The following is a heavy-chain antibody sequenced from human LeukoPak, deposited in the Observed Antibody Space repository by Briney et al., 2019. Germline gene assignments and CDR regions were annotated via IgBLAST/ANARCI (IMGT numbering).Heavy chain of an antibody. CDR1: GGSISSYY. CDR3: ARVVRAGKYMDV. CDR2: IYYSGST. J-gene: IGHJ6*03. Sequence: SETLSLTCTVSGGSISSYYWSWIRQPPGKGLEWIGYIYYSGSTNYNPSLKSRVTISVDTSKNQFSLKLSSVTAADTAVYYCARVVRAGKYMDVWGKGTTVTVSS. V-gene: IGHV4-59*12. D-gene: IGHD3-10*01.